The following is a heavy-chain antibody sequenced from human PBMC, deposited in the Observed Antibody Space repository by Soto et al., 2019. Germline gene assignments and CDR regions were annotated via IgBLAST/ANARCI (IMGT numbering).Heavy chain of an antibody. CDR1: GYTFTSYA. V-gene: IGHV1-3*01. Sequence: GASVKVSCKASGYTFTSYAMHWVRQAPGQRLEWMGWINAGNGNTKYSQKFQGRVTITRDTSASTAYMELSSLRSEDTAVYYCARPLENYDFWSGYYTPPYYCYGMDVWGQGTTVTVSS. CDR3: ARPLENYDFWSGYYTPPYYCYGMDV. CDR2: INAGNGNT. J-gene: IGHJ6*02. D-gene: IGHD3-3*01.